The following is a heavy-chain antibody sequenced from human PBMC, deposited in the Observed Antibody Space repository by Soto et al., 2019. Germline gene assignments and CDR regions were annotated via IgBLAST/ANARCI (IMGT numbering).Heavy chain of an antibody. CDR2: IIPIFGTV. CDR1: GGTFSNYP. Sequence: QVQVVQSGAEVKKPGSSVKVSCKASGGTFSNYPISWVRQAPGQGLEWMGGIIPIFGTVNYAQKFQGRVTITADEYKSTAYMELSSLRSEDTAVYYCARGNHRWLQLWYFDLWGRGTLVTVSS. J-gene: IGHJ2*01. V-gene: IGHV1-69*12. CDR3: ARGNHRWLQLWYFDL. D-gene: IGHD5-12*01.